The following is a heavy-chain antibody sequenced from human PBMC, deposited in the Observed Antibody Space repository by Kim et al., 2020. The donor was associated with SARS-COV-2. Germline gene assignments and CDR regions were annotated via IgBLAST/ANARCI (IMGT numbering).Heavy chain of an antibody. CDR1: GYTFSNYA. CDR3: ARGGAVVRHLGWLSSYFDS. J-gene: IGHJ4*02. CDR2: INAGRGIT. D-gene: IGHD3-3*01. V-gene: IGHV1-3*01. Sequence: ASVKVSCKASGYTFSNYAMHWVRQAPGQRLEWMGRINAGRGITDYSQKFQGRLTITRDTSASTAYMELSSLRSEDTAVYYCARGGAVVRHLGWLSSYFDSGGQGTLVTVSS.